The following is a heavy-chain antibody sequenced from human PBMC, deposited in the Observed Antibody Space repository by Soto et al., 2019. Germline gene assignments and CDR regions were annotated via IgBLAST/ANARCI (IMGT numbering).Heavy chain of an antibody. Sequence: ESGGGLVQPGGSLRLSCAASGFTFSSYSMNWVRQAPGKGLEWVSYISSSSSTIYYAGSVKGRFTISRDNAKNSLYLQMNSLRAEDTAVYYCASLPSTVTARYYYYYYMDVWGKGTTVTVSS. CDR2: ISSSSSTI. J-gene: IGHJ6*03. D-gene: IGHD4-17*01. CDR1: GFTFSSYS. CDR3: ASLPSTVTARYYYYYYMDV. V-gene: IGHV3-48*01.